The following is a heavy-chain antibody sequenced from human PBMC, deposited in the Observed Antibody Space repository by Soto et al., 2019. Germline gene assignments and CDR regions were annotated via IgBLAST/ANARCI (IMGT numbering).Heavy chain of an antibody. V-gene: IGHV1-69*13. D-gene: IGHD3-3*01. CDR2: IIPIFGTA. CDR1: GGTFSSYA. Sequence: SVKVSCKASGGTFSSYAISWVRQAPGQGLEWMGGIIPIFGTANYAQKFQGRVTITADESASTAYMELSSLRSEDTAVYYCARHPSRVGLRFLEWLKSPFDYWGQGTLVTVSS. CDR3: ARHPSRVGLRFLEWLKSPFDY. J-gene: IGHJ4*02.